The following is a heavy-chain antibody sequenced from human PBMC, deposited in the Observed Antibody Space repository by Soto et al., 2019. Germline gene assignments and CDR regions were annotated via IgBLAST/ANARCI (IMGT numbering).Heavy chain of an antibody. V-gene: IGHV1-3*01. CDR2: INAGNGHT. D-gene: IGHD3-22*01. CDR1: KYTFTNYG. Sequence: SVKASCKASKYTFTNYGIHWVRQAPGQRLEWMGWINAGNGHTKYSQKFQARVTITRDTSASTAYMELSSLRSEDTAVYYCARGERYYYDSSGYFGFYYWG. CDR3: ARGERYYYDSSGYFGFYY. J-gene: IGHJ4*01.